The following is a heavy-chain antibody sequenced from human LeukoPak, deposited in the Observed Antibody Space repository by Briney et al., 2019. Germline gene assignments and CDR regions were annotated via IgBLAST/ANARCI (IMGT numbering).Heavy chain of an antibody. CDR1: GGSISSYY. D-gene: IGHD2-15*01. CDR2: IYYSGST. V-gene: IGHV4-59*01. J-gene: IGHJ4*02. CDR3: ARLYCSGGSCYSVY. Sequence: SETLSLTCTVSGGSISSYYWSWIRQPPGKGLEWIGYIYYSGSTNYNPSLKSRVTISVDTSKNQFSLKLSSVTAADTAVHYCARLYCSGGSCYSVYWGQGTLVTVSS.